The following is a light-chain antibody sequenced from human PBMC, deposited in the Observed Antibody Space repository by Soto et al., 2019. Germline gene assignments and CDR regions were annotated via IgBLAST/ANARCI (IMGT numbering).Light chain of an antibody. CDR1: TSNIGATT. J-gene: IGLJ3*02. V-gene: IGLV1-44*01. Sequence: QSVLTQPPSASGAPGQRLTISCSGSTSNIGATTVNWYQRLPGTAPKLLVYDNDRRPSGVPDRFSGSKSGTSASLAISGLQSEDEADYYCVAWDDTLNGVVFGGGTQLTVL. CDR2: DND. CDR3: VAWDDTLNGVV.